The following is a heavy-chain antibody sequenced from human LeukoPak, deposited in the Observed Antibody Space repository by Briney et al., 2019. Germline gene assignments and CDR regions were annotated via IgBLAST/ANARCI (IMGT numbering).Heavy chain of an antibody. Sequence: PGGSLRLSCAASGFTFSGYTMNWVRQAPGKGLEWVSSISTSSSYIYYADSVKGRFTISRDNAKNSLYLQMNSLRAEDTAVYYCARGGDLLPYYYYYGMDVWGQGTTVTVSS. CDR1: GFTFSGYT. D-gene: IGHD2-15*01. CDR2: ISTSSSYI. V-gene: IGHV3-21*01. J-gene: IGHJ6*02. CDR3: ARGGDLLPYYYYYGMDV.